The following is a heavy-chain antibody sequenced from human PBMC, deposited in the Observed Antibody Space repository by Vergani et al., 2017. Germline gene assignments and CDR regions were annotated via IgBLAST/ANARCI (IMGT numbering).Heavy chain of an antibody. J-gene: IGHJ4*02. V-gene: IGHV1-8*01. Sequence: QVQLVQSGAEVKKPGASVKVSCKASGYTFTSYDINWVRQATGQGLEWMGWMNHNSGNTGYAQKFQGRVTMTRNTSISTAYMELSILRSEDTAVYYCARGLVGATTRRGDYWGQGTLVTVSS. CDR3: ARGLVGATTRRGDY. CDR1: GYTFTSYD. D-gene: IGHD1-26*01. CDR2: MNHNSGNT.